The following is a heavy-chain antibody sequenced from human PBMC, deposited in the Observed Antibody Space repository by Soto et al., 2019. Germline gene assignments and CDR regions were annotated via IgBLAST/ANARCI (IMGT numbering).Heavy chain of an antibody. V-gene: IGHV3-15*07. CDR2: IKSKTDGGTT. Sequence: GGSLRLSCAASGFTFSNAWMNWVRQAPGKGLEWVGRIKSKTDGGTTDYAAPVKGRFTISRDDSKNTLYLQMNSLKTEDTAVYYCTTEDRARIAARPVTGSIDYWGQGTLVTVSS. CDR3: TTEDRARIAARPVTGSIDY. D-gene: IGHD6-6*01. J-gene: IGHJ4*02. CDR1: GFTFSNAW.